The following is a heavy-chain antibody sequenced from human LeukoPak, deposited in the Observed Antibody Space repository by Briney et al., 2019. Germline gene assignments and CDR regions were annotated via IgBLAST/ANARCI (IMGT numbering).Heavy chain of an antibody. J-gene: IGHJ4*02. D-gene: IGHD1-26*01. Sequence: ASVKVSCMASGFTFTSSAMQWVRQARGQRLGWIGWIVVGSGNTNYAQKFQERVTITRDMSTSTAYMELSSLRSEDTAVYYCAADYPELLGYFDYWGQGTLVTVSS. CDR2: IVVGSGNT. V-gene: IGHV1-58*02. CDR1: GFTFTSSA. CDR3: AADYPELLGYFDY.